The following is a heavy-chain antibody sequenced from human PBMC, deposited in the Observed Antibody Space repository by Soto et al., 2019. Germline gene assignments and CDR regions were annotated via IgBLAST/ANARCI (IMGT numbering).Heavy chain of an antibody. CDR2: ISYDGSNK. Sequence: QVQLVESGGGVVQPGRSLRLSCAASGFTFSSYGMHWVRQAPGKGLEWVAVISYDGSNKYYADSVKGRFTISRDNSKNTLYLQMNSLRAEDTAVYYCAKDPRVVVVPAALQGYYFDYWGQGTLVTVSS. V-gene: IGHV3-30*18. D-gene: IGHD2-2*01. CDR3: AKDPRVVVVPAALQGYYFDY. J-gene: IGHJ4*02. CDR1: GFTFSSYG.